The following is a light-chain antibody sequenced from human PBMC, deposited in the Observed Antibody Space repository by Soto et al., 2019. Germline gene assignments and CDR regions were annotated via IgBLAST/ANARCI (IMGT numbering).Light chain of an antibody. J-gene: IGKJ3*01. Sequence: EIVLTQSPGTLSLSPGERATLSCRASQSVSSSYLAWYQQKPGQAPSLLIYGASSRATGIPDRFSGSGSGTDFTLTISRLEPEDFAVYYCQQYGSSSLFTFGPGTKVDIK. CDR3: QQYGSSSLFT. CDR1: QSVSSSY. V-gene: IGKV3-20*01. CDR2: GAS.